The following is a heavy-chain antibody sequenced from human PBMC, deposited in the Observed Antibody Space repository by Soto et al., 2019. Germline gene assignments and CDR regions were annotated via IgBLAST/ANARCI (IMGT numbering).Heavy chain of an antibody. CDR1: GFTFSNYW. Sequence: EVQLVESGGGLVQPGGSLRLSCAGSGFTFSNYWMHWVRQAPGKGLEWVSRIDHDGPTDYADSVRSQFTISRDNAENTLYLQMTSLRPEDTAVYYCVRDSHGDYWGQGTLVTVSS. J-gene: IGHJ4*02. V-gene: IGHV3-74*01. CDR2: IDHDGPT. CDR3: VRDSHGDY.